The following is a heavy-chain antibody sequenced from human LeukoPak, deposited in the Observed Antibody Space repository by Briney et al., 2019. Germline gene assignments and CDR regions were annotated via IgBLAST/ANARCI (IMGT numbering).Heavy chain of an antibody. D-gene: IGHD3-10*01. Sequence: SETLSLTCTVSGGSVSSGSYYWGWIRQPPGKGLEWIVYIYYSGSTNYNPSLKSRVTISVDTSKTQFSLKLSSVTAADTAVYYCARTELGDGSGSYYNDAFDIWGQGTMVTVSS. CDR1: GGSVSSGSYY. CDR3: ARTELGDGSGSYYNDAFDI. J-gene: IGHJ3*02. V-gene: IGHV4-61*01. CDR2: IYYSGST.